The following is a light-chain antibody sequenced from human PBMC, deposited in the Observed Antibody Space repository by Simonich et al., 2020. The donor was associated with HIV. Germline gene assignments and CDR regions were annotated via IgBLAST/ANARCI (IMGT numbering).Light chain of an antibody. CDR3: SSYTSSSTLV. CDR1: SSDVGGYNY. Sequence: QSALTQPASVSGSPGQSITISCTGTSSDVGGYNYVSWYQQHPGKATKLMIYDVSKRPSGVSKRFSGSKSGNTASLTISGLQAEDEADYYCSSYTSSSTLVFGGGTKLTVL. V-gene: IGLV2-14*01. CDR2: DVS. J-gene: IGLJ3*02.